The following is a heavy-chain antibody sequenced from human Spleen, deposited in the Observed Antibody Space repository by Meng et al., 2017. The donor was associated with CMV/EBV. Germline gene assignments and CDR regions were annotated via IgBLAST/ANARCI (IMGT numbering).Heavy chain of an antibody. CDR2: IIPIFGTA. J-gene: IGHJ6*02. D-gene: IGHD3-3*01. CDR1: GYTFTSYG. Sequence: SVKVSCKASGYTFTSYGISWVRQAPGQGLEWMGGIIPIFGTANYAQKFQGRVTITTDESTSTAYMELSSLRSGDTAVYYCARDRTIFGVVIKRNGMDVWGQGTTVTVSS. CDR3: ARDRTIFGVVIKRNGMDV. V-gene: IGHV1-69*05.